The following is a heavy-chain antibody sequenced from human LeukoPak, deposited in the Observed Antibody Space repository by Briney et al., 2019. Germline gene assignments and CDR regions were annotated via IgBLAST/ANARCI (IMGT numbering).Heavy chain of an antibody. CDR3: ARSGRGLQTRDY. D-gene: IGHD3-10*01. Sequence: TPGGSLRLSCAASGFTFSSYSMNWVRQAPGKGLEWVSSISSSSSYIYYADSVKGRFTISRDNAKNSLYLQMNSLRAEDTAVYYCARSGRGLQTRDYWGQGTLVTVSS. J-gene: IGHJ4*02. V-gene: IGHV3-21*01. CDR1: GFTFSSYS. CDR2: ISSSSSYI.